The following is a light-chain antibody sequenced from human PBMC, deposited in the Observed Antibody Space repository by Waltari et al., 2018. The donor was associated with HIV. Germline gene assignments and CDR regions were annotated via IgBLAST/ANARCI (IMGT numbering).Light chain of an antibody. CDR1: TANIGTTT. CDR3: ASWDASLDGWV. Sequence: QSLLTQPPSASGTPGQRVTISCSGGTANIGTTTVNWYKQLPGTAPPLLIFSDNRSHSGVSARFSGSKSGTSASLAISGLRSDDEAKFICASWDASLDGWVFGGGTQLTVL. CDR2: SDN. V-gene: IGLV1-44*01. J-gene: IGLJ3*02.